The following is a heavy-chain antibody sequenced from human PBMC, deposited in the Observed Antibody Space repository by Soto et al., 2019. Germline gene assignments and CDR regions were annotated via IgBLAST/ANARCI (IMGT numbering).Heavy chain of an antibody. V-gene: IGHV1-46*01. J-gene: IGHJ4*02. CDR2: INPSGGST. CDR3: ARDLETVALDY. D-gene: IGHD4-17*01. CDR1: GYTFTSDY. Sequence: ASVKVSCKASGYTFTSDYMHWVRQAPGQGLEWMGIINPSGGSTSYAQKFQGRVTMTRDKSTSKVYMELSSLRSEDTAVYYCARDLETVALDYWGQGTLVTVSS.